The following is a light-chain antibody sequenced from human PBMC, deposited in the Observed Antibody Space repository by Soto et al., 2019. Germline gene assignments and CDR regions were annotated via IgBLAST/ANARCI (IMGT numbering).Light chain of an antibody. CDR2: ENS. CDR1: SSDVGSYNL. Sequence: QSVLTQPASVSESPGQSITISCTGTSSDVGSYNLVSWYQHHPGKAPKLMISENSKRPSGVSNRFSGSKSGNTASLTISGLQAEDEADYYCCSYAGSSTYVVFGGGTKVTVL. J-gene: IGLJ2*01. CDR3: CSYAGSSTYVV. V-gene: IGLV2-23*01.